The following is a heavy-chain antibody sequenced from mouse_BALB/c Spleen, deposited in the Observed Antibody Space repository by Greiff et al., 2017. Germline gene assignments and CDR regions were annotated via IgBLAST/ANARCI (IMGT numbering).Heavy chain of an antibody. CDR3: ARSMITGDYAMDY. Sequence: EVQLVESGGGLVQPGGSRKLSCAASGFTFSSFGMHWVRQAPEKGLEWVAYISSGSSTIYYADTVKGRFTISRDNPKNTLFLQMTSLRSEDTAMYYCARSMITGDYAMDYWGQGTSVTVSS. V-gene: IGHV5-17*02. J-gene: IGHJ4*01. CDR1: GFTFSSFG. D-gene: IGHD2-4*01. CDR2: ISSGSSTI.